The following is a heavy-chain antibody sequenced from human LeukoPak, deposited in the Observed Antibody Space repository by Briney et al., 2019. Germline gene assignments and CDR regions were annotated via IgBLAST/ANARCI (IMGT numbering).Heavy chain of an antibody. CDR1: GGFISSSY. CDR2: LYSSGST. D-gene: IGHD3-22*01. Sequence: PSETLSLTCTVSGGFISSSYWSWIRQPPGKGLQSIGNLYSSGSTNYNPSLKSRVTISVDTSKNQFPLKLSSVTAADTAVYYCARGRRYYDSSGYYYPFDYWGQGTLVTVSS. J-gene: IGHJ4*02. CDR3: ARGRRYYDSSGYYYPFDY. V-gene: IGHV4-59*12.